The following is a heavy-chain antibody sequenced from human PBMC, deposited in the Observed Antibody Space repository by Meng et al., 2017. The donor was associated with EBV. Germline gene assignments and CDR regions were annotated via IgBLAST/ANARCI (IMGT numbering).Heavy chain of an antibody. CDR1: GYPFTSYA. Sequence: QVPLVQSGAAVKKPGASVKVSCQPSGYPFTSYAMHWVRQAPGQRLEWMGWINAGNGNTKYSQKFQGRVTITRDTSASTAYMELSSLRSEDTAVYYCARDGGYYYGSGSYYFDYWGQGTLVTVSS. CDR2: INAGNGNT. CDR3: ARDGGYYYGSGSYYFDY. J-gene: IGHJ4*02. V-gene: IGHV1-3*01. D-gene: IGHD3-10*01.